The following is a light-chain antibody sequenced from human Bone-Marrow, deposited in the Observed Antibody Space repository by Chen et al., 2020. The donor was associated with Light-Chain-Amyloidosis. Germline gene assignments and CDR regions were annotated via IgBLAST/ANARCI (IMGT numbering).Light chain of an antibody. CDR1: DLPTKY. CDR2: RDT. V-gene: IGLV3-25*03. CDR3: QSADSSGTYEVI. Sequence: SYELTQPPSVSVSPGHPASITCSGDDLPTKYAYGYQQKPGQAPVLVIHRDTERPSGISERFSGSSSGTTATLTISGVQAEDEDDYHCQSADSSGTYEVIFGGGTKMTVL. J-gene: IGLJ2*01.